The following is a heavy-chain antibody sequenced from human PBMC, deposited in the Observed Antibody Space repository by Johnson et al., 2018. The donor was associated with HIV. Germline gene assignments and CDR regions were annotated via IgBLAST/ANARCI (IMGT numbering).Heavy chain of an antibody. D-gene: IGHD3-16*01. CDR1: GVIFSDYY. CDR2: ISSRGSTI. CDR3: ASQGGSPAFDI. J-gene: IGHJ3*02. V-gene: IGHV3-11*01. Sequence: QVQLVESGGGLVKPGGSLRLSCAVSGVIFSDYYMTWVRQAPGKGLEWVSYISSRGSTIYSADSVKGRFTISRDSAKNSLYLQMDSLSAEDTSFYYCASQGGSPAFDIWGQGTLFTVSS.